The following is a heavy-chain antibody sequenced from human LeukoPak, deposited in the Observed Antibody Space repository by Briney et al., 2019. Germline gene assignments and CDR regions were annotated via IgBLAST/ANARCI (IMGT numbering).Heavy chain of an antibody. D-gene: IGHD1-26*01. Sequence: ASVKVSCKASGYTFTTYGISWVRQAPGQGLEWMGWISAYNGNTNYAQNLQGRLTMTTDTSTSTGYMELRSLRSDDTAVYYCARVFTSGSPLDYWGQGTLVTVSS. CDR1: GYTFTTYG. V-gene: IGHV1-18*01. CDR2: ISAYNGNT. J-gene: IGHJ4*02. CDR3: ARVFTSGSPLDY.